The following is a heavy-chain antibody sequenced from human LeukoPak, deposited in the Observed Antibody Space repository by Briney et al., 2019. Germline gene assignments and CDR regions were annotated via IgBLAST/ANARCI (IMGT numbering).Heavy chain of an antibody. V-gene: IGHV4-59*01. J-gene: IGHJ3*02. CDR2: IYYSGST. Sequence: PSETLSLTCTVSGGSISSYYWSWIRQPPGKGVEWIGYIYYSGSTNYNPSLKSRVTISVDTSKNQFSLKLSSVTAADTAVYYCARDQDSGNFRDAFDIWGQGTMVTVSS. CDR1: GGSISSYY. CDR3: ARDQDSGNFRDAFDI. D-gene: IGHD1-26*01.